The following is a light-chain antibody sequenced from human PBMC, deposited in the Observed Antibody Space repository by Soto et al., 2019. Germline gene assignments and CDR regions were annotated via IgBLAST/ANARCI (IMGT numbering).Light chain of an antibody. J-gene: IGLJ1*01. CDR2: EVS. V-gene: IGLV2-14*01. CDR1: SSDVGGYNY. CDR3: SSYTSSTFYV. Sequence: QSALTQPASVSGSPGQSITISCTGTSSDVGGYNYVSWYQQHPGKAPKLMIYEVSNRPSGVSNRFSGSKSGNTASLTISGLQAEEEADYYCSSYTSSTFYVFGTGTQLTVL.